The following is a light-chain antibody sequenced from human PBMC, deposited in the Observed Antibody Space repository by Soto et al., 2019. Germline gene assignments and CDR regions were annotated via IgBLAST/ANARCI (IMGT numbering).Light chain of an antibody. CDR3: HEYNCAPFT. CDR2: AAS. CDR1: QGISNY. Sequence: DIQMTQSPSSLSASVGDRVTITCRASQGISNYLAWYQQQPGKVPKLLIYAASTLQSGFPSRFSGSGSGSDFTLTISSLQPEDFATYYYHEYNCAPFTFGPGTKVDIK. V-gene: IGKV1-27*01. J-gene: IGKJ3*01.